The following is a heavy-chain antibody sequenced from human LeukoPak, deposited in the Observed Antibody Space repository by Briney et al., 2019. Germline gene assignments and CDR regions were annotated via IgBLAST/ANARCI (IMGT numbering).Heavy chain of an antibody. J-gene: IGHJ4*02. V-gene: IGHV1-18*01. CDR2: ISAYNGNT. D-gene: IGHD3-10*01. CDR3: ARVGSRFGKHDY. Sequence: ASVKVSCKASGYTFTSYGISWARQAPGQGLEWMGWISAYNGNTNYAQKLQGRVTMTTDTSTSTAYMELRSLRSDDTAVFYCARVGSRFGKHDYWGQGTLVTVSS. CDR1: GYTFTSYG.